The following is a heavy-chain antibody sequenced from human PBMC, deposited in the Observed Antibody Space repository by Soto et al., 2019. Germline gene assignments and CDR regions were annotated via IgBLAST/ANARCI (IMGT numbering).Heavy chain of an antibody. D-gene: IGHD7-27*01. V-gene: IGHV3-48*04. Sequence: GGSLRLSCAASGFTFSSYSMNWVRQAPGKGLVWVSCISSNSSTTNYADSVKGRFTISRDNAKNTLYLQMNSLRADDTAVYYCARDLTAGDTYWGQGTLVTVSS. CDR2: ISSNSSTT. CDR1: GFTFSSYS. CDR3: ARDLTAGDTY. J-gene: IGHJ4*02.